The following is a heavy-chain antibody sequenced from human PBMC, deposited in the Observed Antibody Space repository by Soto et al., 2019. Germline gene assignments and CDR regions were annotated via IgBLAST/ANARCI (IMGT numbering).Heavy chain of an antibody. J-gene: IGHJ6*02. Sequence: SETLSLTCTVSGGSISSYYWSWIRQPPGKGLEWIGYIYYSGSTNYNPSLKSRVTISVDTSKNQFSLKLSSVTAADTAVYYCARTDRVTPNGMDVWGQGTTVTVSS. V-gene: IGHV4-59*01. CDR2: IYYSGST. CDR3: ARTDRVTPNGMDV. D-gene: IGHD5-18*01. CDR1: GGSISSYY.